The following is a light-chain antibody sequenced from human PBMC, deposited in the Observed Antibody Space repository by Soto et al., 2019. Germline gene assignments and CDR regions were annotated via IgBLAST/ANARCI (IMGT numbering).Light chain of an antibody. CDR2: NNN. CDR3: AAWDGSLKGVV. V-gene: IGLV1-44*01. Sequence: QSVLTQPPSASGTPGQRVTLSCSGSSSNIGSNTVNWYQQVPGTAPKLLMYNNNQRPSGVPDRFSGSNSGTSASLAISGLQSEDEADYYCAAWDGSLKGVVFGGGTKLT. J-gene: IGLJ2*01. CDR1: SSNIGSNT.